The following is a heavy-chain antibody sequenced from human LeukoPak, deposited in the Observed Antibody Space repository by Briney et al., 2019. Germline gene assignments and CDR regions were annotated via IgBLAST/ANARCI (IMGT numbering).Heavy chain of an antibody. Sequence: RGSLRLSCAASGFTFSSYSMNSVRQAPGKGLEWVSSISSSSSYINYADSVKGRFPIPRDNAKNSLYLQMNSLRAEDTAVYYCARALDDFWSGFDYWGQGTLVTVPS. CDR1: GFTFSSYS. J-gene: IGHJ4*02. CDR2: ISSSSSYI. D-gene: IGHD3-3*01. CDR3: ARALDDFWSGFDY. V-gene: IGHV3-21*01.